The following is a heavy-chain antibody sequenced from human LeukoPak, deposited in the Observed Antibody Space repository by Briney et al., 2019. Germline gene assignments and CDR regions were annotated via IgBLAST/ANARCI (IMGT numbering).Heavy chain of an antibody. J-gene: IGHJ4*02. D-gene: IGHD6-13*01. CDR3: ARKEGSSWNY. V-gene: IGHV3-53*01. Sequence: SGGSLRLSCAASGFTVSSNSMSWVRQAPGKGLEWVSVIYSGGSTYYADSVKGRFTISRDNSKNTLYLQMNSLRAEDTAMYYCARKEGSSWNYWGQGTLVTVSS. CDR1: GFTVSSNS. CDR2: IYSGGST.